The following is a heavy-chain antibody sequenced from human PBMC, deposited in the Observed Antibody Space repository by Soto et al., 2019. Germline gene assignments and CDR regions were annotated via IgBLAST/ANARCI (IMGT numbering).Heavy chain of an antibody. CDR3: ARERYCSSTACPPEY. V-gene: IGHV1-2*02. CDR2: INPNSGGT. Sequence: ASVKVSCKASGYTFTGYYIHWVRQAPGQGLEWMGWINPNSGGTNFAQKFQGRVTMTRDTSISTAYMELSRLRSDDTAVYYCARERYCSSTACPPEYWGQGTPVTVSS. D-gene: IGHD2-2*01. J-gene: IGHJ4*02. CDR1: GYTFTGYY.